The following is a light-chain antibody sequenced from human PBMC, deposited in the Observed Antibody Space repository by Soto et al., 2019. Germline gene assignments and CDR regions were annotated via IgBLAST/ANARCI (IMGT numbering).Light chain of an antibody. CDR1: QSVSGSY. V-gene: IGKV3-20*01. J-gene: IGKJ2*01. CDR2: GAS. CDR3: QQYGISPYT. Sequence: EIVLTQSPGTLSLSPGERATLSCRASQSVSGSYLAWYQQKPGPAPRLLIYGASSRATGIPDRFSGSGSGTDFTLTISRLEPEDFAVYYCQQYGISPYTFGQGTNLEIK.